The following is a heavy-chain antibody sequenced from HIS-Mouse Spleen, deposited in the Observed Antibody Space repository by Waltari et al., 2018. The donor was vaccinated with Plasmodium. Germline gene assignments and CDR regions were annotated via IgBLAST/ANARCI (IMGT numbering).Heavy chain of an antibody. J-gene: IGHJ6*02. CDR1: GYSISSGYY. CDR3: ARVDYGSGDYYYYYGMDV. V-gene: IGHV4-38-2*02. D-gene: IGHD3-10*01. CDR2: IYHSGST. Sequence: QVQLQESGPGLVKPSETLSLTCTVSGYSISSGYYWGWIRQPPGKGLEWIGSIYHSGSTSYNPSLKSGVTISVDTSKNQSSRKLSSVTAADTAVYYCARVDYGSGDYYYYYGMDVWGQGTTVTVSS.